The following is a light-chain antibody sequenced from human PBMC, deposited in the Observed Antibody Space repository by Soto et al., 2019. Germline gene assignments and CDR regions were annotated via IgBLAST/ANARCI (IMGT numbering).Light chain of an antibody. V-gene: IGKV3-11*01. CDR2: DAS. J-gene: IGKJ3*01. CDR3: QQRSNWPRFT. CDR1: QSVSSY. Sequence: EVVLTQSPATPSLSPGERSTLSFIASQSVSSYLAWYQQKPGQAPRLLIYDASNRATGIPARFSGSGSGTDFTLTISSLEPEDFAVYYCQQRSNWPRFTFGPGTKVDIK.